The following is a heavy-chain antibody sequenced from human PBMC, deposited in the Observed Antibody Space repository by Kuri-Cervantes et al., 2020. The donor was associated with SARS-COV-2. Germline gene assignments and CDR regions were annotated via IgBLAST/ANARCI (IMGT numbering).Heavy chain of an antibody. CDR3: ARDRGRFLEWLSLHDAFDI. J-gene: IGHJ3*02. CDR1: GGSFSGYY. CDR2: INHSGST. D-gene: IGHD3-3*01. V-gene: IGHV4-34*01. Sequence: GSLRLSCAVYGGSFSGYYWSWIRQPPGKGLEWIGEINHSGSTNYNPSLKSRVTISVDTSKNQFSLKLSSVTAADTAVYYCARDRGRFLEWLSLHDAFDIWGQGTMVTVSS.